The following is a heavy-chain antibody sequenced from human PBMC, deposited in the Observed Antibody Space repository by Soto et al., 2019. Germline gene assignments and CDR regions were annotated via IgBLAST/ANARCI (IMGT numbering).Heavy chain of an antibody. CDR1: GFTVSSHY. D-gene: IGHD6-6*01. Sequence: EVQLVESGGGLIQPGGSLRLSCAASGFTVSSHYMSWVRQAPGKGLEWVSVIYSGGSTYYADSVKGRFTISRDNSKNTLYLQMNSLRAEDTAVYYCASLSIAARLFYYYGMDVWGQGTTVTVSS. J-gene: IGHJ6*02. CDR3: ASLSIAARLFYYYGMDV. CDR2: IYSGGST. V-gene: IGHV3-53*01.